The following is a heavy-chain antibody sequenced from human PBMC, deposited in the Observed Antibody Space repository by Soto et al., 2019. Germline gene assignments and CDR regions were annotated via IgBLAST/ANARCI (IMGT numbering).Heavy chain of an antibody. D-gene: IGHD3-10*01. CDR1: GGTFSRYA. Sequence: ASVKVSCKASGGTFSRYAISWVRQAPGQGLEWMGGIIPIFGTANYAQKFQGRVTITADESTSTAYMELSSLRSEDTAVYYCARISGWANWFDPWGQGTLVTVSS. CDR2: IIPIFGTA. CDR3: ARISGWANWFDP. J-gene: IGHJ5*02. V-gene: IGHV1-69*13.